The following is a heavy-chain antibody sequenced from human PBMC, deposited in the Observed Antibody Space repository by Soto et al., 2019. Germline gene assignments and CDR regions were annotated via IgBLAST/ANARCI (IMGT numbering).Heavy chain of an antibody. CDR1: GYNFNQYY. CDR3: ARGPDDSDGPRWDY. CDR2: INLRGGTT. V-gene: IGHV1-46*02. D-gene: IGHD4-17*01. J-gene: IGHJ4*02. Sequence: QVQLMQSGAEVRKPGASVRLSCETSGYNFNQYYIHWVRQAPGQGLEWMGIINLRGGTTEYAHKFRGRVTVTGDTSTSTAYMELRSLRSDDTAIYFCARGPDDSDGPRWDYWGQGTLVTVSS.